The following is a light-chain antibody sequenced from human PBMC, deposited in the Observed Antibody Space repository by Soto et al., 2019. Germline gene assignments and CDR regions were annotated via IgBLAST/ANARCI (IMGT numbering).Light chain of an antibody. CDR2: DTS. CDR1: QSVRSN. CDR3: QQYGSSAS. Sequence: EIVLTQSPATLSLSPGERATLSCRASQSVRSNLAWYQQKPGLAPRLILYDTSFRATGIPDRFSGSGSGTDFTLTISRLDPEDFAVYYCQQYGSSASFGQGTKVDIK. V-gene: IGKV3D-20*01. J-gene: IGKJ1*01.